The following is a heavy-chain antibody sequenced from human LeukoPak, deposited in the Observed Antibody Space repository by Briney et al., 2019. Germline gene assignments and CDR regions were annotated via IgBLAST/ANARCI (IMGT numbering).Heavy chain of an antibody. CDR3: AKDGATWRDPGAH. J-gene: IGHJ4*02. CDR1: GYTFTNYY. Sequence: ASVKVSCKASGYTFTNYYIHWVRQAPGQGLEWKGIVNPSGGSTSYAQKFQGRVTMTRDTSTSTVYMELSSLRAGDTAVYYCAKDGATWRDPGAHWGQGTLVTVSS. CDR2: VNPSGGST. D-gene: IGHD7-27*01. V-gene: IGHV1-46*01.